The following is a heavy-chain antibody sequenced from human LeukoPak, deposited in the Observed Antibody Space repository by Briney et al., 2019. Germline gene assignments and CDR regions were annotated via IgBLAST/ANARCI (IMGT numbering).Heavy chain of an antibody. CDR2: ISDNGGET. CDR3: AKGSYYDSSGSFYFDY. V-gene: IGHV3-23*01. CDR1: GFTFTDYA. Sequence: GGSLRLSCAASGFTFTDYAMSWVRQAPEKGLEWISTISDNGGETYYADSVKGRFAISRDNSKNTLFLQMNSLRAEDSAAYYCAKGSYYDSSGSFYFDYWGQGTLVTVSS. J-gene: IGHJ4*02. D-gene: IGHD3-22*01.